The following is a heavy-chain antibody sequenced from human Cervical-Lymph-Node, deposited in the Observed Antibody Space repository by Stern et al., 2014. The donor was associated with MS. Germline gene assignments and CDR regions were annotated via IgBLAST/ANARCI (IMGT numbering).Heavy chain of an antibody. V-gene: IGHV3-21*01. J-gene: IGHJ6*02. D-gene: IGHD6-6*01. Sequence: EVQLVESGGGLVKPGGSLRLSCAASGFPFSSDRLNWVRQAPGKGLEWVSSITGGSSYLFYADSVKGRFTISRDNAKNSLYLQMNSLRAEDTGVYYCAKDGIGVRPDGDYYYYGMDVWGQGTTVTVSS. CDR3: AKDGIGVRPDGDYYYYGMDV. CDR1: GFPFSSDR. CDR2: ITGGSSYL.